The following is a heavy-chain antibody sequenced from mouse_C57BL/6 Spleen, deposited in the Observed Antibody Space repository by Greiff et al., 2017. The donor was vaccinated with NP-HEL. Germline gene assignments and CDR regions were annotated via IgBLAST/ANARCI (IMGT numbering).Heavy chain of an antibody. CDR1: GFTFSSYA. D-gene: IGHD1-1*01. J-gene: IGHJ3*01. V-gene: IGHV5-9-1*02. Sequence: EVHLVESGEGLVKPGGSLKLSCAASGFTFSSYAMSWVRQTPEKRLEWVAYISSGGDYIYYADTVKGRFTISRDNARNTLYLQMSSLKSEDTAMYYCTRGDYYGSSSAWFAYWGQGTLVTVSA. CDR3: TRGDYYGSSSAWFAY. CDR2: ISSGGDYI.